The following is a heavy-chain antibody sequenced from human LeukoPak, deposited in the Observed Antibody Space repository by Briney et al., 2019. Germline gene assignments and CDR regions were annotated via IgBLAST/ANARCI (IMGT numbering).Heavy chain of an antibody. CDR3: AKDYYDSSGYFFDY. CDR2: IRYDGSNK. Sequence: GGSLRLSCAASGFSFSKYGMHWVRQAPGKGLEWVAFIRYDGSNKYYADSVKGRFTISRDNAKNSLYLQMNSLRAEDTALYYCAKDYYDSSGYFFDYWGQGTLVTVSS. CDR1: GFSFSKYG. V-gene: IGHV3-30*02. J-gene: IGHJ4*02. D-gene: IGHD3-22*01.